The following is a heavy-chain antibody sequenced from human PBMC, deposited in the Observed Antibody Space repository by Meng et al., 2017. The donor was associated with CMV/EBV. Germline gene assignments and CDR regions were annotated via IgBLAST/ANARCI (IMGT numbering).Heavy chain of an antibody. J-gene: IGHJ3*02. CDR1: GFTFSSYA. V-gene: IGHV3-23*01. CDR3: AKELGGITIFGVVTPNHDAFDI. D-gene: IGHD3-3*01. CDR2: ISRSGGST. Sequence: GGSLRLSCAVSGFTFSSYAMSWVRQAPGKGLEWVSAISRSGGSTYYADSVKGRFTISRDDSKNPLYLQRNSLRAEDTAVYYCAKELGGITIFGVVTPNHDAFDIWGQGTMVTVSS.